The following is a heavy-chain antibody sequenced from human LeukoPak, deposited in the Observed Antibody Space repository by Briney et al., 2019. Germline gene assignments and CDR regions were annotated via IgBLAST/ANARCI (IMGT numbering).Heavy chain of an antibody. Sequence: SETLSLTCTVSGDSISSYYWSWIRQPPGKGLKWIGDIYYSGSTNYNPSLKSRVTISVDTSKNQFSLRLSSVTAADTAVYYSARLASGSYGPLTPFDYWGQGTLVTVSS. CDR1: GDSISSYY. J-gene: IGHJ4*02. CDR3: ARLASGSYGPLTPFDY. V-gene: IGHV4-59*08. CDR2: IYYSGST. D-gene: IGHD1-26*01.